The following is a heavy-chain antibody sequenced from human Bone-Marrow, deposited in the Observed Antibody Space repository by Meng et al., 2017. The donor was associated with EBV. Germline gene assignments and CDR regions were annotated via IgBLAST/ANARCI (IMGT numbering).Heavy chain of an antibody. Sequence: EGQVGEAGGGLAKPGGSRRLSCAASGFTFSSYSRNWVRQAPGKGLEWVSSISSSSSYIYYADSVKGRFTISRDNAKNSLYLQMNSLRAEDTAVYYCASSIAARPGFDYWGQGTLVTVSS. J-gene: IGHJ4*02. V-gene: IGHV3-21*01. CDR3: ASSIAARPGFDY. D-gene: IGHD6-6*01. CDR1: GFTFSSYS. CDR2: ISSSSSYI.